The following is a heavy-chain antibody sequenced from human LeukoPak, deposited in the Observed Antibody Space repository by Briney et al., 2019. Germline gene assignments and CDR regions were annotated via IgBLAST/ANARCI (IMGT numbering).Heavy chain of an antibody. V-gene: IGHV4-59*01. D-gene: IGHD5-24*01. J-gene: IGHJ4*02. CDR1: GCSISSYY. CDR2: IFYCGST. Sequence: SETLSLTCTVSGCSISSYYWSWIRQPPGKGLEWIGFIFYCGSTDSKPSYSMPSFLGRVTISVDTSKNQFSLNLSSVTAADTAVYYCARGSWLQLPQYWGQGTLVTVSS. CDR3: ARGSWLQLPQY.